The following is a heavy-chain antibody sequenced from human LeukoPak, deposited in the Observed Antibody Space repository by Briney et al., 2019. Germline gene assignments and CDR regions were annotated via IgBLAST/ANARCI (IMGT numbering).Heavy chain of an antibody. V-gene: IGHV1-8*01. CDR2: MNPNSGNT. CDR1: GYTFTSYD. Sequence: ASVKVSCTASGYTFTSYDINWVRQATGQGLEWMGWMNPNSGNTGYAQKFQGRVTMTRNTSISTAYMELSSLRSEDTAVYYCARGKYEYEIFGVVYYYYGMDVWGQGTTVTVSS. J-gene: IGHJ6*02. D-gene: IGHD3-3*01. CDR3: ARGKYEYEIFGVVYYYYGMDV.